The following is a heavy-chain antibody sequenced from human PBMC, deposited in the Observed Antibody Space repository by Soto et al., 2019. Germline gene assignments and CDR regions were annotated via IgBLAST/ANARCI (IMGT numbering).Heavy chain of an antibody. D-gene: IGHD3-22*01. V-gene: IGHV3-30*18. CDR3: AKAFTMIVVVITPLDV. Sequence: HPGGSLRLSCAASGFTFSSYGMHWVRQAPGKGLEWVAVISYDGSNKYYADSVKGRFTISRDNSKNTLYPQMNSLRAEDTAVYYCAKAFTMIVVVITPLDVWGQGTTVTVSS. CDR1: GFTFSSYG. J-gene: IGHJ6*02. CDR2: ISYDGSNK.